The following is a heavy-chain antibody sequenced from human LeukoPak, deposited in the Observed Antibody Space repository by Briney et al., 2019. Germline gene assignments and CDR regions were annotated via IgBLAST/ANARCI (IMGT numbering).Heavy chain of an antibody. V-gene: IGHV4-39*01. J-gene: IGHJ4*02. CDR3: ARHESTRINYYDSSGYYYGIDY. CDR2: IYYSGST. CDR1: GGSISSSIYY. D-gene: IGHD3-22*01. Sequence: PSETLSLTCTVSGGSISSSIYYWGWIRQPPGKGLEWIGSIYYSGSTYYNPSLKSRVTISVDTSKNQFSLKLSSVTAADTAVYYCARHESTRINYYDSSGYYYGIDYWGQGTLVTVSS.